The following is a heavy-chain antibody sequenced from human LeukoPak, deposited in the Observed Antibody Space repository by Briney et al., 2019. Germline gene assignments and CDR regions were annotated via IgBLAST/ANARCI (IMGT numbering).Heavy chain of an antibody. CDR1: GYTFTGYY. V-gene: IGHV1-2*02. CDR3: ARNTYYDFWSGKPYYYYMDV. J-gene: IGHJ6*03. Sequence: ASVKVSCKASGYTFTGYYMHWVRQAPGQGLEWMGWINPNSGGTNYAQKFQGGVTMTRDTSISTAYMELSRLRSDDTAVYYCARNTYYDFWSGKPYYYYMDVWGKGTTVTVSS. CDR2: INPNSGGT. D-gene: IGHD3-3*01.